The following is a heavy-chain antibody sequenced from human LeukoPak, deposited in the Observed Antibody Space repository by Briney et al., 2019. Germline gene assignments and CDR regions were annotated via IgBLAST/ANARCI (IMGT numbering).Heavy chain of an antibody. D-gene: IGHD2-15*01. V-gene: IGHV4-34*01. J-gene: IGHJ5*02. Sequence: SETLSLTCAVYGGSFSGYYWSWIRQAPGKGLEWIGEINQSGSTNYNPSLKSRVTISVDTSKNQFSLKLSPVTAADTAVYYCATEPGYCSGGRCYGGRFDPWGQGTLVTVSS. CDR3: ATEPGYCSGGRCYGGRFDP. CDR2: INQSGST. CDR1: GGSFSGYY.